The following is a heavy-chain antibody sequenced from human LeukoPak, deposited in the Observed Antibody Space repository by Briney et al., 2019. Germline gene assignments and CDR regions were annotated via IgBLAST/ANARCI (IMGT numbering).Heavy chain of an antibody. D-gene: IGHD1-26*01. Sequence: ASVKVSCKASGYTFTSYDINWVRQATGQGLEWMGWMNPNSGNTGYAQKFQGRVTMTRNTSISTAYTELSSLRSEDTAVYYCARATGEWELPASYWGQGTLVTVSS. CDR1: GYTFTSYD. V-gene: IGHV1-8*01. J-gene: IGHJ4*02. CDR2: MNPNSGNT. CDR3: ARATGEWELPASY.